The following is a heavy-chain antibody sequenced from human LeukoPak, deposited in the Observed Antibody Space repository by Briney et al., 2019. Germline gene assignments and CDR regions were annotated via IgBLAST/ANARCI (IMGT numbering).Heavy chain of an antibody. Sequence: GGSLRLSCAASGFTFSSYAMSWVRQAPGKGLEWVSAISGSGGSTYYADSVKGRFTISRDNSKNTLYLQMTSLRAEDTAVYYCAKDWGPFVITGTTGDYWGQGTLVTVSS. J-gene: IGHJ4*02. CDR2: ISGSGGST. CDR3: AKDWGPFVITGTTGDY. CDR1: GFTFSSYA. V-gene: IGHV3-23*01. D-gene: IGHD1-20*01.